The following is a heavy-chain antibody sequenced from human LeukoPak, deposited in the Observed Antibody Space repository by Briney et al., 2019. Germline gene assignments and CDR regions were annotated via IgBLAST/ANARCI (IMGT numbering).Heavy chain of an antibody. V-gene: IGHV4-59*08. J-gene: IGHJ4*02. CDR2: IYYSGST. D-gene: IGHD3-10*01. CDR1: GASISSHY. CDR3: ASASLYYYGSGSYYDFDH. Sequence: SETLSLTCTVSGASISSHYWSWIRQPPGKGLEWIGNIYYSGSTNYNPSLKSRVTISVDRPKNQFSLKLSSVTAADTAIYYCASASLYYYGSGSYYDFDHWGQGTLVTVSS.